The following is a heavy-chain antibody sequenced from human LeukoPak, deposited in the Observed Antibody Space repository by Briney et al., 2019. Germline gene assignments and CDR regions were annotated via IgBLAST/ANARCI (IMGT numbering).Heavy chain of an antibody. CDR3: ARGGSYALDAFDI. Sequence: GGSLRLSCAASGFTPSRNWMSWVRQAPGKGLEWVANIKQDGSEKYYVDSVRGRFTISRDNAKNSLHLQMNSLRAEDTAVFYCARGGSYALDAFDICGQGTMVTVSS. J-gene: IGHJ3*02. CDR1: GFTPSRNW. D-gene: IGHD3-16*01. V-gene: IGHV3-7*05. CDR2: IKQDGSEK.